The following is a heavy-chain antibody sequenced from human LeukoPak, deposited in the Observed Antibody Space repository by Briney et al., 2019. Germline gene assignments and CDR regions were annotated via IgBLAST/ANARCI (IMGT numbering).Heavy chain of an antibody. J-gene: IGHJ4*02. V-gene: IGHV3-23*01. Sequence: EPGGSLRLSCAASGFTFSSYAMSWVRQAPGKGLEWVSAIIGSGGSTYYADSVKGRFTISRDNSKNTLYLQMNSLRAEDTAVYYCAKGSSFHSSSSRKHDHFDYWGQGTLVTVSS. CDR2: IIGSGGST. CDR1: GFTFSSYA. D-gene: IGHD6-6*01. CDR3: AKGSSFHSSSSRKHDHFDY.